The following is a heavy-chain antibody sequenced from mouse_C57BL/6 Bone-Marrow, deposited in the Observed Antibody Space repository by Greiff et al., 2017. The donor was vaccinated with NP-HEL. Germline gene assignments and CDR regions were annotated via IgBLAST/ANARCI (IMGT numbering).Heavy chain of an antibody. Sequence: VQLQQSGAELVKPGASVKLSCKASGYTFTSYWMHWVKQRPGQGLEWIGMIHPNSGSTNYNEKFKSKATLTVDKSSSTAYMQLSSLTSEDSAVYYCARSKSHYYGSSLYAMDYWGQGTSVTVSS. D-gene: IGHD1-1*01. CDR2: IHPNSGST. J-gene: IGHJ4*01. V-gene: IGHV1-64*01. CDR1: GYTFTSYW. CDR3: ARSKSHYYGSSLYAMDY.